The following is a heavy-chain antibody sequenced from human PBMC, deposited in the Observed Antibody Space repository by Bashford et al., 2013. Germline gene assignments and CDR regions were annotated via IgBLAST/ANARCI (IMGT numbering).Heavy chain of an antibody. CDR3: AKEIRSSCWPLDY. V-gene: IGHV3-23*01. Sequence: VRQAPGKGLEWVSGISGSGGDTYYVDSVKGRFTISRDNSKSTLYLQMNSLRAEDTAIYYCAKEIRSSCWPLDYWGQGTLVTVSS. J-gene: IGHJ4*02. CDR2: ISGSGGDT. D-gene: IGHD6-19*01.